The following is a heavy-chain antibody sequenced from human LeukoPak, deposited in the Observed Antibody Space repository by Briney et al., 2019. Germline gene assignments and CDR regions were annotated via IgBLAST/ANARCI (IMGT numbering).Heavy chain of an antibody. V-gene: IGHV3-21*01. CDR3: ASRSGLEDAFDI. CDR1: GFTFSSYS. Sequence: PGGSLRLSCAASGFTFSSYSMNWVRQAPGKGLEWVSSISSSSSYIYYADSVKGRFTISRDNAKNSLYLQMNSLRAEDTAVYYCASRSGLEDAFDIWGQGTMVTVSS. CDR2: ISSSSSYI. D-gene: IGHD1-26*01. J-gene: IGHJ3*02.